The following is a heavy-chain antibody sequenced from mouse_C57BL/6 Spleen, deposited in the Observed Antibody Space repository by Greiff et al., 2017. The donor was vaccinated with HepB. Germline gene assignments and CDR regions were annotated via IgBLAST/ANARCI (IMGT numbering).Heavy chain of an antibody. J-gene: IGHJ3*01. D-gene: IGHD4-1*01. CDR1: GYSITSGYY. CDR3: ARGGDWDDY. V-gene: IGHV3-6*01. Sequence: EVQLQESGPGLVKPSQSLSLTCSVTGYSITSGYYWNWIRQFPGNKLEWMGYISYDGSNNYNPSLKNRISITRDTSKNQFFLKLNSVTTEDTATYYCARGGDWDDYWGQGTLVTVSA. CDR2: ISYDGSN.